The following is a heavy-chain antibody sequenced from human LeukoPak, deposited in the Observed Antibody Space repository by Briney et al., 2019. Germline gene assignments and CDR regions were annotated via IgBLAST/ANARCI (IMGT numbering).Heavy chain of an antibody. J-gene: IGHJ6*02. CDR3: ARNAPSSRMDV. CDR2: IIPILGIA. CDR1: GGTFSSYA. Sequence: ASVKVSCKASGGTFSSYAISWVRQAPGQGLEWMGRIIPILGIANYAQKFQGRVTMTRDTSTSTVYMELSSLRSEDTAVYYCARNAPSSRMDVWGQGTTVTVSS. V-gene: IGHV1-69*04.